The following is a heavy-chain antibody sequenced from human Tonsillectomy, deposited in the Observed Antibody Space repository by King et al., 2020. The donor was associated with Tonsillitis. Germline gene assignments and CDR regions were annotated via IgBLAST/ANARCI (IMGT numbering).Heavy chain of an antibody. D-gene: IGHD2-15*01. V-gene: IGHV3-23*04. CDR2: ISGSDGST. Sequence: VQLVESGGGLVQPGGSLRLSCAASGFTFSSYAMSWVRQAPGKGLEWVSAISGSDGSTYYADSVKGRFTISRDNSKNTLYLQMNSLSAEDTAVYYCAKQWYSVYYFDYWGQGTLVTVSS. CDR1: GFTFSSYA. CDR3: AKQWYSVYYFDY. J-gene: IGHJ4*02.